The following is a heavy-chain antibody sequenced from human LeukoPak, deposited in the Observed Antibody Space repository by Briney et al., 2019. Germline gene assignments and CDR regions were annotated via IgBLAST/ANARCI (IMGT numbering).Heavy chain of an antibody. Sequence: ASAKVSCKASGYTFTGYYMHWVRQAPGQGLEWMGWINPNTGGTNYAQQFQGRVTMTRDTSISTAYMELSRLRSDDTAVYYCARGLCSGGSCSRYYFDYWGQGTRVTVSS. CDR2: INPNTGGT. J-gene: IGHJ4*02. V-gene: IGHV1-2*02. D-gene: IGHD2-15*01. CDR3: ARGLCSGGSCSRYYFDY. CDR1: GYTFTGYY.